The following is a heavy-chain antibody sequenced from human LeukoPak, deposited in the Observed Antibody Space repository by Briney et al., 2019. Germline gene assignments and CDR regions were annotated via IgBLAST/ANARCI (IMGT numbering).Heavy chain of an antibody. CDR2: INSDGSST. V-gene: IGHV3-74*01. CDR3: AKWGNSWYFDY. J-gene: IGHJ4*02. CDR1: GFTFSSYW. D-gene: IGHD4-23*01. Sequence: PGGSLRLSCAASGFTFSSYWMHWVRQAPGKGLVWVSRINSDGSSTSYADSVKGRFTISRDNAKNTLYLQMNSLRAEDTAVYYCAKWGNSWYFDYWGQGTLVTVSS.